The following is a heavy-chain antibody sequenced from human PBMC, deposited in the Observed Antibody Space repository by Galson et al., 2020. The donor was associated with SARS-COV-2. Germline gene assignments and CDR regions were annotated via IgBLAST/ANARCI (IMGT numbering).Heavy chain of an antibody. V-gene: IGHV3-48*04. CDR3: ATDPGYSMKG. CDR1: GLTFSSYD. CDR2: ISSGSYTI. J-gene: IGHJ4*02. Sequence: GGSLRLSCAASGLTFSSYDMNWVRQAPGKGLEWVSHISSGSYTIYYADSVKGRITISRDNAKNSLYLQMNSLRVEDTAVYYCATDPGYSMKGCGQGTLVTVSS. D-gene: IGHD6-25*01.